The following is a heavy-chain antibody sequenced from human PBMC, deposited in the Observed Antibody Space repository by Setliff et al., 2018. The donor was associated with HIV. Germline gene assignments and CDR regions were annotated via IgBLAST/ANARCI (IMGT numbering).Heavy chain of an antibody. V-gene: IGHV4-4*08. Sequence: LSLTCSVSADSVTSYSWEWIRQPPGRRLEWIGSVSTTDGATYNPSLQSRVSMSVDPSKKQVSLHLTSVTAADTAVYYCSRGSAAGTGLPPRDSWGQGILVTVSS. CDR1: ADSVTSYS. CDR3: SRGSAAGTGLPPRDS. D-gene: IGHD1-1*01. CDR2: VSTTDGA. J-gene: IGHJ5*01.